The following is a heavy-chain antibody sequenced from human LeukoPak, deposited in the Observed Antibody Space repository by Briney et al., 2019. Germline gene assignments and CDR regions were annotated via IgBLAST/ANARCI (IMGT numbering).Heavy chain of an antibody. CDR3: ARGTRRYDSSGYYVPPPFDY. Sequence: SETLSLTCTVSGGSISSYYWSWIRQPAGKGLEWIGRIYTSGSTNYNPSLKSRVTISVDTSKNQFSLKLSSVTAADTAVYYCARGTRRYDSSGYYVPPPFDYWGQGTLVTVSS. CDR1: GGSISSYY. D-gene: IGHD3-22*01. CDR2: IYTSGST. V-gene: IGHV4-4*07. J-gene: IGHJ4*02.